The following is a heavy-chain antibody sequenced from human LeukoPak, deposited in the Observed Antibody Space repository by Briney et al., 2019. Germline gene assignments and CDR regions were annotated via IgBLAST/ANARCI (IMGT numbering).Heavy chain of an antibody. J-gene: IGHJ4*02. Sequence: GASVKVSCKASGYTFTSYAMNWVRQAPGQGLEWMGWMNPNSGNTGYAQKFQGRVTMTRNTSISTAYMELSSLRSEDTAVYYCARRYHSITIFGVVITSAIDYWGQGTLVTVSS. D-gene: IGHD3-3*01. V-gene: IGHV1-8*02. CDR1: GYTFTSYA. CDR2: MNPNSGNT. CDR3: ARRYHSITIFGVVITSAIDY.